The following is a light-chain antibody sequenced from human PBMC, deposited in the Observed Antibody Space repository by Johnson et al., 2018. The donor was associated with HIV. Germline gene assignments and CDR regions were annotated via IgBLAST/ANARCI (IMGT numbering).Light chain of an antibody. Sequence: QSVLTQPPSVSAAPGQMVTISCSGSSSNIGRNYVSWYQQLPGTAPKLLIYQNTWRPSWIPDRFSGSTSGASATLALTGLQTGDEADYYCGTWDNSLRSGFFGTGTKVTVL. CDR1: SSNIGRNY. CDR2: QNT. J-gene: IGLJ1*01. V-gene: IGLV1-51*02. CDR3: GTWDNSLRSGF.